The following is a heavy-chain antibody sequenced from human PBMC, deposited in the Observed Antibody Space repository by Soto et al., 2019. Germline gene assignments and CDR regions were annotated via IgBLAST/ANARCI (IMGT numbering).Heavy chain of an antibody. CDR2: ISSSSSYI. CDR3: VRIQLGYDAFDI. J-gene: IGHJ3*02. V-gene: IGHV3-21*01. CDR1: GFTFSSYS. Sequence: EVQLVESGGGLVKPGGSLRLSCAASGFTFSSYSMNWVRQAPGKGLEWVSSISSSSSYIYYEDSVKGRFTISRDNAKNSLYLQMNSLRAEDTAVYYCVRIQLGYDAFDIWGQGTMVTVSS. D-gene: IGHD6-6*01.